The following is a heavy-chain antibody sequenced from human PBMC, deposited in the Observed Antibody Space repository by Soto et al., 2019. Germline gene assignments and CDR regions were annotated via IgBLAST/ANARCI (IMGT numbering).Heavy chain of an antibody. CDR1: GFTFSSYA. CDR3: ARGLSASAVAGIFXH. J-gene: IGHJ1*01. CDR2: ISSNGGST. D-gene: IGHD6-19*01. Sequence: SLRLSCAASGFTFSSYAMHWVRQAPGKGLEYVSAISSNGGSTYYANSVKGRFTISRDNSKNTLYLQMGSLRAEDMAVYYCARGLSASAVAGIFXHWGQGTLVTVSS. V-gene: IGHV3-64*01.